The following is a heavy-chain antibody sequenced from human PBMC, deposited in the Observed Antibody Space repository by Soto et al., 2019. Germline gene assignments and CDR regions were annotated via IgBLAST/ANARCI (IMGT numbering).Heavy chain of an antibody. V-gene: IGHV3-48*02. CDR1: GFTFSSCS. Sequence: GGSLRLSCAASGFTFSSCSMNWVRQAPGKGLEWVSYISSSSSTIYYADSVKGRFTISRDNAKNSLYLQMNSLRDEDTAVYYCARDRPNSSGWYYYFDYWGQGTLVTVSS. D-gene: IGHD6-19*01. CDR3: ARDRPNSSGWYYYFDY. J-gene: IGHJ4*02. CDR2: ISSSSSTI.